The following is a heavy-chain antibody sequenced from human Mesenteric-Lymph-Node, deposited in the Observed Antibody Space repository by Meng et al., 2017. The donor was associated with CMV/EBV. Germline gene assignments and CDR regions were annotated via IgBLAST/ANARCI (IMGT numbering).Heavy chain of an antibody. J-gene: IGHJ4*02. V-gene: IGHV4-34*01. D-gene: IGHD3-9*01. CDR1: GGSFSGDY. Sequence: QVQLHQWGGGLLKPSESLSVTCSFYGGSFSGDYWNWIRQSPEKGLEWIGEINHSGSTTYNPSFTSRIIISVDTSTNQISLNMSSVTAADTAVYYCARGSSYDILTGYFDYWGQGALVTVSS. CDR3: ARGSSYDILTGYFDY. CDR2: INHSGST.